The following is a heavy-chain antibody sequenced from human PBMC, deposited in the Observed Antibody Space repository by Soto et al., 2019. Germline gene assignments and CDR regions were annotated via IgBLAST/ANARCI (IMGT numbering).Heavy chain of an antibody. D-gene: IGHD2-2*01. J-gene: IGHJ6*02. CDR3: ARHVPAAGYYYGMDV. CDR1: GGTFSSYA. Sequence: QVQLVQSGAEVKKPGSSVKVSCKASGGTFSSYAISWVRQAPGQGLEWMGGIIPIFGTTNYAQKFQGRVTFTADESTRTAYVGLSSLRSEDTAVYYCARHVPAAGYYYGMDVWGQGTTVTVSS. V-gene: IGHV1-69*12. CDR2: IIPIFGTT.